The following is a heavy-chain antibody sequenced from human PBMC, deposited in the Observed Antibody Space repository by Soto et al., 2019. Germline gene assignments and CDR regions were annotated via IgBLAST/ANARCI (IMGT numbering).Heavy chain of an antibody. Sequence: PGGSLRLSCAASGFTFSSYSMNWVRQAPGKGLEWVSSISSSSSYIYYADSVKGRFTISRDNAKNSLYLQMNSLRAEDTAVYYCARDRVGSGDHRAYYYGMDVWGQGTTVTVSS. CDR1: GFTFSSYS. D-gene: IGHD2-21*02. V-gene: IGHV3-21*01. CDR2: ISSSSSYI. J-gene: IGHJ6*02. CDR3: ARDRVGSGDHRAYYYGMDV.